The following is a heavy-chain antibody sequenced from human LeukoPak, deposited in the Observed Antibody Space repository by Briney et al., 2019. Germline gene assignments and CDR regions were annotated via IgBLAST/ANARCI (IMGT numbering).Heavy chain of an antibody. CDR3: AREIRYCSGSKCYLFDY. CDR2: ISSSGSTI. D-gene: IGHD2-15*01. Sequence: GGSLRLSCAASGFIFSNYGMHWVRQAPGKGLEWVSYISSSGSTIYYADSVKGRFTISRDNAKNSLYLQMNSLRAEDTAVYYCAREIRYCSGSKCYLFDYWGQGTLVTVSS. J-gene: IGHJ4*02. V-gene: IGHV3-48*04. CDR1: GFIFSNYG.